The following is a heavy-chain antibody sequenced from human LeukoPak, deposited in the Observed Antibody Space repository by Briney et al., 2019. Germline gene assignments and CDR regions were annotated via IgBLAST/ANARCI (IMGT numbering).Heavy chain of an antibody. D-gene: IGHD2-21*02. J-gene: IGHJ4*02. Sequence: PGGSLRLSCAASGFTFSSYGMHWVRQAPGKGLEWVAVIWYDGSNKYYADSVKGRFTISRDNSKNTLYLQMNSLRAEDTAVYYCARDLTVTASPGTFDYWGQGTLVTVSS. CDR2: IWYDGSNK. CDR1: GFTFSSYG. CDR3: ARDLTVTASPGTFDY. V-gene: IGHV3-33*01.